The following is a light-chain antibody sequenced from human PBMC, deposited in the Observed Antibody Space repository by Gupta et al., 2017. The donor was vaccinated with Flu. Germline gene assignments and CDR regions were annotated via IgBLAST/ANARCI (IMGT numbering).Light chain of an antibody. Sequence: IQMTPTPSSVSSSVGDRVIVTCRASQVIYSQLDWYQQKPGKAPKLLIYPASTLQSGVPSRFSGSGSETDFTLTITSLQPEDAATYYCQQAYSFPLTFGGGTKVEIK. CDR1: QVIYSQ. V-gene: IGKV1-12*01. J-gene: IGKJ4*01. CDR2: PAS. CDR3: QQAYSFPLT.